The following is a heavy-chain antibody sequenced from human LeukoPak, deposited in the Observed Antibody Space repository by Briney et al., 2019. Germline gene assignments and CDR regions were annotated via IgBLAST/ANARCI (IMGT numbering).Heavy chain of an antibody. CDR2: ISYDGSNK. CDR1: GFTFSDYG. Sequence: QPGRSLRLSCAASGFTFSDYGIHWVRQAPGKGLEWVAVISYDGSNKYYADSVKGRFTISRDNSKNTLYLQMNSLRAEDTAVYYCANHFYNLAAWGQGTLVTVSS. V-gene: IGHV3-30*18. D-gene: IGHD1-14*01. J-gene: IGHJ5*02. CDR3: ANHFYNLAA.